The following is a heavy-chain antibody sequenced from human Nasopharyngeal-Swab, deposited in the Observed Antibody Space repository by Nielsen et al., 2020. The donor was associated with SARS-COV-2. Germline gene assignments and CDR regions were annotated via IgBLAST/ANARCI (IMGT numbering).Heavy chain of an antibody. Sequence: LRLSCAASGGSISSGGYSWSWIRQPPGKGLEWIGYIYHSGSTYYNPSLKSRVTISVDRSKNQFSLKLSSVTAADTAVYYCAGYCSSTSCYKDDAFDIWGQGTMVTVSS. CDR3: AGYCSSTSCYKDDAFDI. CDR2: IYHSGST. CDR1: GGSISSGGYS. V-gene: IGHV4-30-2*01. J-gene: IGHJ3*02. D-gene: IGHD2-2*03.